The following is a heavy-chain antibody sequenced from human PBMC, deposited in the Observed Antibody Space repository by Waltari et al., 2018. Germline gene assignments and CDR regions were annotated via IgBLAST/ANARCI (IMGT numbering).Heavy chain of an antibody. CDR2: IYYSGIT. CDR3: ASSTTVSVFRYFDL. D-gene: IGHD4-17*01. V-gene: IGHV4-39*07. CDR1: GGSISSSSYF. Sequence: QLQLQESGPGLVKPSETLSLTCTVSGGSISSSSYFWGWIRQPPGKGLEWIGSIYYSGITYDNPSLKSRVTISVDTSKNQFSLKLSSVTAADTAVYYCASSTTVSVFRYFDLWGRGTLVTVSS. J-gene: IGHJ2*01.